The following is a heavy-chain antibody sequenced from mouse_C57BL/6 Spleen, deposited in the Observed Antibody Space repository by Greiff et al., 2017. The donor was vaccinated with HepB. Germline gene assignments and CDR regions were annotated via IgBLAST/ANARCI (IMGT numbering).Heavy chain of an antibody. Sequence: QVQLQQSGAELVKPGASVKISCKASGYAFSSYWMNWVKQRPGKGLEWIGQIYPGDGDTNYNGKFKGKATLTADKSSSTAYMQLSSLTSEDSAVYFCARGYYGSSVNFDYWGQGTSLTVSS. J-gene: IGHJ2*02. V-gene: IGHV1-80*01. CDR1: GYAFSSYW. CDR3: ARGYYGSSVNFDY. D-gene: IGHD1-1*01. CDR2: IYPGDGDT.